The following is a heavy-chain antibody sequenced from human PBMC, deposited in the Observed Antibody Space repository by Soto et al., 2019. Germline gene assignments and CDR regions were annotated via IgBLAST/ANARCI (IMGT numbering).Heavy chain of an antibody. CDR2: INPNSGGT. CDR1: GYTFTGYY. V-gene: IGHV1-2*04. J-gene: IGHJ6*02. Sequence: QVQLVQSGAEVEKPGATVKVSCKASGYTFTGYYMHWVRQAAGQGLELMGWINPNSGGTNYAQKFQGWVTMTRDTSISTAYMELSRLRSDDTAVYYCALILRTNYAMDVWGQGTTVTVSS. CDR3: ALILRTNYAMDV. D-gene: IGHD3-16*01.